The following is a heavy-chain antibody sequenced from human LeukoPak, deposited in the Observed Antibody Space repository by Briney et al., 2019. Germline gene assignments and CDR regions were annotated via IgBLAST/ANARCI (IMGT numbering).Heavy chain of an antibody. Sequence: ASVKVSCKASGGTFSSYAISWVRQAPGQGLEWMGWMNPNSGNTGYAQKFQGRVTMTRNTSISTAYMELSSLRSEDTAVYYCARAKPPYYDFWSGYYIGDYWGQGTLVTVSS. CDR2: MNPNSGNT. V-gene: IGHV1-8*02. J-gene: IGHJ4*02. D-gene: IGHD3-3*01. CDR1: GGTFSSYA. CDR3: ARAKPPYYDFWSGYYIGDY.